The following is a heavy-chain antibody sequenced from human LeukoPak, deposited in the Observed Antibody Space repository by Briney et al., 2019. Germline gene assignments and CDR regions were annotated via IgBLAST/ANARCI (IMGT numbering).Heavy chain of an antibody. CDR1: GFTFSSYA. CDR3: AKDGAWYSSGYHYGNFDY. V-gene: IGHV3-30-3*01. D-gene: IGHD3-22*01. J-gene: IGHJ4*02. CDR2: ISYDGSNK. Sequence: PGGSLRLSCAASGFTFSSYAMHWVRQAPGKGLEWVAVISYDGSNKYYADSVKGRFTISRDNSKNTLYLQMNSLRAEDTAVYYCAKDGAWYSSGYHYGNFDYWGQGTLVTVSS.